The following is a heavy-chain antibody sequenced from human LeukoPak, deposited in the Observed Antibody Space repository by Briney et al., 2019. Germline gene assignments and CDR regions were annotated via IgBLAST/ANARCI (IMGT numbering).Heavy chain of an antibody. D-gene: IGHD6-6*01. CDR1: GYTFTSYY. V-gene: IGHV1-46*01. Sequence: ASVKVSCKASGYTFTSYYMHWVRQAPGRGLEWMGIINPSGGSTSYAQKFQGRVTMTRDMSTSTVYMELSSLRSEDTAVYYCARADIAARYNYWGQGTLVTVSS. CDR3: ARADIAARYNY. J-gene: IGHJ4*02. CDR2: INPSGGST.